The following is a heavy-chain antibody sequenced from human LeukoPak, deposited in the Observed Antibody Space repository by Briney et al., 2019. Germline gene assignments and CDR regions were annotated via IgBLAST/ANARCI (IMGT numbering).Heavy chain of an antibody. CDR1: GFTFSSYS. CDR2: ISSSSSYI. J-gene: IGHJ4*02. CDR3: AREDNRLVYDY. D-gene: IGHD1-14*01. Sequence: GGSLRLSCAASGFTFSSYSMNWVRQAPGKGLEWVSSISSSSSYIYYADSVKGRFTISRDNAKNSLYLQMNSLRAEDTAVYYCAREDNRLVYDYWGQGTLVTVSS. V-gene: IGHV3-21*01.